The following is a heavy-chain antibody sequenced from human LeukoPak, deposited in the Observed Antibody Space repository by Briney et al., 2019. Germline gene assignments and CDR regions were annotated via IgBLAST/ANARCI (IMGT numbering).Heavy chain of an antibody. V-gene: IGHV4-59*01. CDR1: GGSISSYY. D-gene: IGHD3-10*01. Sequence: SETLSLTCTVSGGSISSYYWSWIRQPPGKGLEWIGYIYYSGSTNYNPSLKSRVTISVDTSKNQFSLKLSSVTAADTAVYYCAAPRSPGSYTPYDAFDFWGQGTMVTVSS. CDR3: AAPRSPGSYTPYDAFDF. J-gene: IGHJ3*01. CDR2: IYYSGST.